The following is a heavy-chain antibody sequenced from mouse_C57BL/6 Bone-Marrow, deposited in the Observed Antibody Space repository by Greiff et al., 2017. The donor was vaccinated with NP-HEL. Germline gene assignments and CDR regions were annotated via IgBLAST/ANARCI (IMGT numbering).Heavy chain of an antibody. J-gene: IGHJ1*03. CDR1: GFTFSDYG. CDR2: ISSGSSTI. Sequence: EVQRVESGGGLVKPGGSLKLSCAASGFTFSDYGMHWVRQAPEKGLEWVAYISSGSSTIYYADTVKGRFTRSRDNAKNTLFLQMTSLRSEDTAMYYCASYYGSSYLYWYFDVWGTGTTVTVSS. CDR3: ASYYGSSYLYWYFDV. V-gene: IGHV5-17*01. D-gene: IGHD1-1*01.